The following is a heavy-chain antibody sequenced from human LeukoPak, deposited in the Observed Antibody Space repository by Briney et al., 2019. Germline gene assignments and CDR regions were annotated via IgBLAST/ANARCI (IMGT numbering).Heavy chain of an antibody. CDR1: GFTFSNYW. CDR2: IKPGGNEK. D-gene: IGHD1-26*01. J-gene: IGHJ5*02. CDR3: ARGGGTYGFDP. V-gene: IGHV3-7*01. Sequence: GGSLRLSCAASGFTFSNYWMSWVRQAPGKGLEWVANIKPGGNEKYYVDSVKGRFTISRDNAKNSVYLQMNSLRAEDTAVYYCARGGGTYGFDPWGQATLVTVSS.